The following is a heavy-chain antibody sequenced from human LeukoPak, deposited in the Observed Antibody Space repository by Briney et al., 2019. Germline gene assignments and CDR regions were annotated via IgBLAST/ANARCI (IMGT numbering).Heavy chain of an antibody. D-gene: IGHD6-19*01. CDR3: ARLYSSGWHVPAY. J-gene: IGHJ4*02. CDR2: INHSGST. V-gene: IGHV4-34*01. Sequence: SETLSLTCAVYGGSFSGYYWSWIRQPPGKGLEWIGEINHSGSTNYNPSLKSRVTISVDTSKNQFSLKLSSVTAADTAVYYCARLYSSGWHVPAYWGQGTLVTVSS. CDR1: GGSFSGYY.